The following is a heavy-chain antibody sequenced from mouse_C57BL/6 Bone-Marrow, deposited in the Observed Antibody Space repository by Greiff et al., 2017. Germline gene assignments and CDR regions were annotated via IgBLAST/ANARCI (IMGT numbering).Heavy chain of an antibody. D-gene: IGHD1-1*01. J-gene: IGHJ4*01. CDR2: IRSKSSNYAT. Sequence: EVQGVESGGGLVQPKGSLKLSCAASGFTFNTYAMHWVRQAPGKGLEWVARIRSKSSNYATYYAYSEKDRFTISRDDSQSMLYLQMNNLKTEDTAVYYGAGDGDYGSSYGEGAMDYWGQGTSVTVSS. CDR1: GFTFNTYA. V-gene: IGHV10-3*01. CDR3: AGDGDYGSSYGEGAMDY.